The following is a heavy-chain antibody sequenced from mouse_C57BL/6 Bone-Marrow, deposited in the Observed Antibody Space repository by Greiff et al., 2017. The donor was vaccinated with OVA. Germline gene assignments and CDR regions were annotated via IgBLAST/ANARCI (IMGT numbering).Heavy chain of an antibody. Sequence: QVQLQQPGAELVKPGASVKMSCKASGYTFTSYWITWVKQRPGQGLEWIGDIYHGSGSTNYNEKFKSKATLTVDTSSSTAYMQLSSLTSEDSAVYYCARRGPYYGSSYDYYAMDYWGQGTSVTVSS. CDR1: GYTFTSYW. V-gene: IGHV1-55*01. CDR3: ARRGPYYGSSYDYYAMDY. CDR2: IYHGSGST. D-gene: IGHD1-1*01. J-gene: IGHJ4*01.